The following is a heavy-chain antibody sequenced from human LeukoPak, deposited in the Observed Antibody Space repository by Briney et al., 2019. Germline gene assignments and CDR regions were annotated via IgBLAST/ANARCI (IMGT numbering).Heavy chain of an antibody. V-gene: IGHV3-53*01. CDR2: IYPGGNI. Sequence: GGSLRLSCAASEVTVTNNYMSWVRQAPGKGLQWVSVIYPGGNIYYADSVKGRFIISRDNAKNSLYLQMNSLRAEDTALYHCARKGVGGELGGFDYWGQGTLVTVSS. CDR3: ARKGVGGELGGFDY. J-gene: IGHJ4*02. D-gene: IGHD3-16*01. CDR1: EVTVTNNY.